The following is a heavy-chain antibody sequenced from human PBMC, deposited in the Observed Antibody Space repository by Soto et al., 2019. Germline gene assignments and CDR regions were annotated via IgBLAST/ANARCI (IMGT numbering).Heavy chain of an antibody. CDR1: GGTFSSYA. J-gene: IGHJ3*02. D-gene: IGHD2-2*01. V-gene: IGHV1-69*13. CDR2: IIPIFGTA. CDR3: AREKEYCSSTSCYAYAFDI. Sequence: SVKVSCKASGGTFSSYAISWVRQAPGQGLEWMGGIIPIFGTANYAQKFQGRVTITADESTSTAYMELSSLRSEDTAVYYCAREKEYCSSTSCYAYAFDIWGQGTMVTVSS.